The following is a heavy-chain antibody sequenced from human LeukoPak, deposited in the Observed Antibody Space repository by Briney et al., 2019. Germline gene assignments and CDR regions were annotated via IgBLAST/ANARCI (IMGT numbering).Heavy chain of an antibody. J-gene: IGHJ4*02. V-gene: IGHV3-48*01. Sequence: GGSLRLSCAASGFIFSRDSMNWVRQAPGKGLEWVSYINGGGSPILYADSVRGRFTISRDNAKNSLYLQMNSLRAEDTAVYYCARYLLGYCSSTSCDYWGQGTLVTVSS. CDR3: ARYLLGYCSSTSCDY. CDR1: GFIFSRDS. CDR2: INGGGSPI. D-gene: IGHD2-2*01.